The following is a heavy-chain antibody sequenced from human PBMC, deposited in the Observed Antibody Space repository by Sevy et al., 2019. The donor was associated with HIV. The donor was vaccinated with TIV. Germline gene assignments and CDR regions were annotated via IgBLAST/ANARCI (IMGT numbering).Heavy chain of an antibody. Sequence: GGSVRLSCAASGFTFSSYAMSWVRQAPGKGLEWVSAISGSGGSTYYAESVKGRFTISRDNSKNTLYLQMNSLRAEDTAVYYCAKGSREAAGTGGDFDWWGQGTLVTVSS. CDR2: ISGSGGST. V-gene: IGHV3-23*01. CDR3: AKGSREAAGTGGDFDW. CDR1: GFTFSSYA. D-gene: IGHD6-13*01. J-gene: IGHJ4*02.